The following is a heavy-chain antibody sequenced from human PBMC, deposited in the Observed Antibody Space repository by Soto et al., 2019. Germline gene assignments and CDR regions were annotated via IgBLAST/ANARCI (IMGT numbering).Heavy chain of an antibody. Sequence: GGSLRLSCAASGFTFSSYAMNWVRQAPGKGLEWVSVIYSGGSTNYADSVKGRFTISRDNSKNTLYLQMNSLRAEDTAVYYCARDQGYSHYWGQGTLVTVSS. CDR3: ARDQGYSHY. D-gene: IGHD5-18*01. CDR2: IYSGGST. J-gene: IGHJ4*02. CDR1: GFTFSSYA. V-gene: IGHV3-66*01.